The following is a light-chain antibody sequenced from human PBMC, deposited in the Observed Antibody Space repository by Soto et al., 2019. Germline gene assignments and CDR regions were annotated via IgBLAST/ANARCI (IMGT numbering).Light chain of an antibody. J-gene: IGKJ1*01. CDR1: LSVSRN. CDR2: GAT. V-gene: IGKV3D-15*01. CDR3: QQRSNWPRT. Sequence: EIVMTQSPATLSVSPGERATLSCRASLSVSRNLAWYQQKRGQAPRLLVYGATTRATGIPDRFSGSGSGSDLTLTISRLEPEDFAVYYCQQRSNWPRTFGQGTKVDI.